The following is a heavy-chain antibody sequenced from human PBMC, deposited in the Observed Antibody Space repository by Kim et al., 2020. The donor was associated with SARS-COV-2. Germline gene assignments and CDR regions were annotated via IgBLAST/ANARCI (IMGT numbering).Heavy chain of an antibody. CDR2: INNDGTTT. CDR1: GFTFNRYW. J-gene: IGHJ4*02. D-gene: IGHD3-22*01. CDR3: ARRYYDSSGVYFFDY. V-gene: IGHV3-74*01. Sequence: GGSLRLSCVASGFTFNRYWMHWVRQGPGKGLVWVSRINNDGTTTNYADSVKGRFTISRDNAKNTLYLQMHSLRVEDTAVYYCARRYYDSSGVYFFDYWGQGTLVTVSS.